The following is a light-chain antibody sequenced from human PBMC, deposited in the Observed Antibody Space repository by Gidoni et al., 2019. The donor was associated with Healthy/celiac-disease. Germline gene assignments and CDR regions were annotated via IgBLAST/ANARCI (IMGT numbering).Light chain of an antibody. CDR3: MQALQTPT. Sequence: IVMTQSPLSLPVTPGEPASISCRSSQSLLHRNGYNYLDWYLQKPGQSPQLLIYLGSNRASGVPDRFSGSGSGTDFTLKISRVEAEDVGVYYCMQALQTPTFGQGTRLEIK. CDR2: LGS. CDR1: QSLLHRNGYNY. J-gene: IGKJ5*01. V-gene: IGKV2-28*01.